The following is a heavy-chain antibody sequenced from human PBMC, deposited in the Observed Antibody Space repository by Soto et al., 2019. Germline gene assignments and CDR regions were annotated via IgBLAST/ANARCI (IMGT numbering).Heavy chain of an antibody. CDR2: ISASAGST. D-gene: IGHD3-3*01. V-gene: IGHV3-23*01. CDR1: GFTFSNYA. J-gene: IGHJ4*02. Sequence: GGTLRLSCAASGFTFSNYAMTWVRQAPGKGLEWVAVISASAGSTYYGNSVKGRFTISRDNFRDTLYLQMNNLRVEDTALYYYAKRSAYNLWDPLDDWGQGTRVTVSS. CDR3: AKRSAYNLWDPLDD.